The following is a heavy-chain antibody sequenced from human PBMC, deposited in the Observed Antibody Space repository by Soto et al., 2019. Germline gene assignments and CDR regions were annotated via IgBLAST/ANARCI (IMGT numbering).Heavy chain of an antibody. V-gene: IGHV3-23*01. D-gene: IGHD6-19*01. J-gene: IGHJ5*02. CDR1: GFTFSSYA. CDR2: ISGGGGNT. CDR3: AKDRGAGGRFSGIAVAGIPS. Sequence: EVQLLESGGGLVQPGGSLRLSCAASGFTFSSYAMSWVRQTPGKGLEWVSGISGGGGNTYYADSVTGRFTFSRDNSRNTLYLQMNSLRAADTAIYYCAKDRGAGGRFSGIAVAGIPSWGQGTLVTVSS.